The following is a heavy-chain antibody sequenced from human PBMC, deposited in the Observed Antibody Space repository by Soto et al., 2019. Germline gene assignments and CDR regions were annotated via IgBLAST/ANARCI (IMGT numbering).Heavy chain of an antibody. CDR2: IWYDGSNK. CDR3: ARGDIVATIGDHGFDY. CDR1: GFTFSSYG. D-gene: IGHD5-12*01. Sequence: RRLSCAASGFTFSSYGMHWVRQAPGKGLEWVAVIWYDGSNKYYADSVKGRFTISRDNSKSTLYLQMNSLRAEDTAVYYCARGDIVATIGDHGFDYWGQGTLVTVSS. V-gene: IGHV3-33*01. J-gene: IGHJ4*02.